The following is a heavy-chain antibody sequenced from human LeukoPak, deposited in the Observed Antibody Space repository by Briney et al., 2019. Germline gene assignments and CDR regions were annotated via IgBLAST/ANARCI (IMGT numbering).Heavy chain of an antibody. Sequence: ASVKVSCKASGYTFTSYYIHWVRQAPGQGLEWMGIINPNGGSTNYAQKFQGRVTMTRDTSTSTVYMELSSLRSEDTAVYYCAILLIAVADQIDYWGQGTLVTVSS. V-gene: IGHV1-46*01. CDR2: INPNGGST. J-gene: IGHJ4*02. CDR3: AILLIAVADQIDY. D-gene: IGHD6-19*01. CDR1: GYTFTSYY.